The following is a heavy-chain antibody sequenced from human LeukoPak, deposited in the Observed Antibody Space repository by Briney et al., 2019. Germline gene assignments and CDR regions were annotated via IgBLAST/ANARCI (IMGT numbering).Heavy chain of an antibody. CDR2: RSIYNGNT. V-gene: IGHV1-18*01. Sequence: DSVKVSCKASGYDFINYGISWVRQAPGQGLEWMGWRSIYNGNTDYKLQGRVTMTTDTSTSTACMELRSLRSDDTAVHYCARGGPFPSSSSSREYYLDYWGQGTLVTVSS. CDR3: ARGGPFPSSSSSREYYLDY. CDR1: GYDFINYG. J-gene: IGHJ4*02. D-gene: IGHD6-6*01.